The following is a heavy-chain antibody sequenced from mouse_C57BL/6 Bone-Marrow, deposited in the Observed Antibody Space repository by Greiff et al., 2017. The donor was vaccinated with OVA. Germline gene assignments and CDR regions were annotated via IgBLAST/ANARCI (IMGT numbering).Heavy chain of an antibody. V-gene: IGHV1-69*01. Sequence: QVQLQQPGAELVLPGASVQLSFHASGSPFTRYLLHFVKQRPGQGLSLIGEIDPSDSYTNYNQKFKGKSTLTVDKSSSTAYMQLSSLTSEDSAVYYCARSTMITSDYYAMDYWGQGTSVTVSS. CDR1: GSPFTRYL. CDR2: IDPSDSYT. CDR3: ARSTMITSDYYAMDY. J-gene: IGHJ4*01. D-gene: IGHD2-4*01.